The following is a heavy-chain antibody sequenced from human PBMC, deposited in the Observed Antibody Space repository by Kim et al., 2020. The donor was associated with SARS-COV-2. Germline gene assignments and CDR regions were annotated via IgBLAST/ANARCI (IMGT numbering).Heavy chain of an antibody. Sequence: SRVTISVDTSKNPFSLKLSSVTAADTAVYYCARVPLGVAGIYYYYPGIDVWGQGTTVTVSS. J-gene: IGHJ6*02. CDR3: ARVPLGVAGIYYYYPGIDV. V-gene: IGHV4-30-2*05. D-gene: IGHD6-19*01.